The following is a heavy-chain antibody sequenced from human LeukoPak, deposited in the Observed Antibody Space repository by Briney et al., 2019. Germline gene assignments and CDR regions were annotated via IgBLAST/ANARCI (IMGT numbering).Heavy chain of an antibody. CDR3: DYYDSSGLDAFDI. CDR1: GGSISSSSYY. Sequence: SETLSLTCTVSGGSISSSSYYWGWIRQPPGKGLEWIGSIYYSGSTYYNPSLKSRVTISVDTSKNQFSLKLSSVTAADTAVYYCDYYDSSGLDAFDIWGQGTMVTVPS. D-gene: IGHD3-22*01. V-gene: IGHV4-39*01. CDR2: IYYSGST. J-gene: IGHJ3*02.